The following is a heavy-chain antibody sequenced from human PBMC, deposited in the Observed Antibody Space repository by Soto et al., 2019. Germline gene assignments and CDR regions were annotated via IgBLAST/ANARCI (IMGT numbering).Heavy chain of an antibody. CDR2: IYYSGST. CDR1: GGSISSYY. V-gene: IGHV4-59*01. J-gene: IGHJ6*02. Sequence: PSETLSLTCTVSGGSISSYYWSWIRQPPGKGLEWIGYIYYSGSTNYNPSLKSRVTISVDTSKNQFSLKLSSVTAADTAVYYCARVEYYYGMDVWGQGTMVTVSS. CDR3: ARVEYYYGMDV. D-gene: IGHD2-15*01.